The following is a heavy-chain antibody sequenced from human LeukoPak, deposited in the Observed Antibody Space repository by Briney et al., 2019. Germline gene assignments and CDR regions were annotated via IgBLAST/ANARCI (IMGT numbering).Heavy chain of an antibody. CDR3: ARAAGYSGYALFDY. J-gene: IGHJ4*02. Sequence: GGSLRLSCAASGFTFSSYGMHWVRQAPGKGLEWVAVIWYDGSNEYYADSVKGRFTISRDNSKNTLYLQMNSLRAEDTAVYYCARAAGYSGYALFDYWGQGTLVTVSS. CDR2: IWYDGSNE. CDR1: GFTFSSYG. D-gene: IGHD5-12*01. V-gene: IGHV3-33*01.